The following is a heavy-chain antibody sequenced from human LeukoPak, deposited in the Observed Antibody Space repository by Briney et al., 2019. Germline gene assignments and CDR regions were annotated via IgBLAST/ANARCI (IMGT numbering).Heavy chain of an antibody. Sequence: SETLSLTCTVSGGSISSYYWSWIRQPPGKGLEWIGYIYYSGSTNYNPSLKSRVTIPVDTSKNQFSLKLSSMTAADTAVYYCARGGYSYGPHLDYWGQGTLVTVAS. V-gene: IGHV4-59*01. J-gene: IGHJ4*02. D-gene: IGHD5-18*01. CDR2: IYYSGST. CDR3: ARGGYSYGPHLDY. CDR1: GGSISSYY.